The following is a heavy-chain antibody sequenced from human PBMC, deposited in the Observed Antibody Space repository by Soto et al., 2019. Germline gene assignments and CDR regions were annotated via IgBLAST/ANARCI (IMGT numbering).Heavy chain of an antibody. CDR3: ARGLRGVIITSYSFAMDV. V-gene: IGHV4-34*01. D-gene: IGHD3-10*01. J-gene: IGHJ6*02. CDR1: GGSFSGYY. CDR2: INQSGRS. Sequence: QVQLQQWGAGLLKPSETLSLTCAVYGGSFSGYYWSWIRQPQGEGLEWVGEINQSGRSNYSPSLTSRVTISTDASMNQFSLKLLSVTAPDTALYYCARGLRGVIITSYSFAMDVWGQGTTVTVSS.